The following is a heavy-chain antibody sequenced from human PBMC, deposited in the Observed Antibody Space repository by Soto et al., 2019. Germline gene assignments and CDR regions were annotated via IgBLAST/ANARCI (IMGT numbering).Heavy chain of an antibody. V-gene: IGHV4-30-4*01. D-gene: IGHD1-1*01. CDR2: IYSSGRT. CDR1: GGSISSGNFY. CDR3: ARGPTMPTDY. J-gene: IGHJ4*02. Sequence: QVQLQESGPGLVKPSETLSLTCTVSGGSISSGNFYWSWIRQSPGKGLEWIGYIYSSGRTYYNPSLNXXVXIXXDTSKNQFSLRLSSVTAADTALYYCARGPTMPTDYWGQGTLVTVSS.